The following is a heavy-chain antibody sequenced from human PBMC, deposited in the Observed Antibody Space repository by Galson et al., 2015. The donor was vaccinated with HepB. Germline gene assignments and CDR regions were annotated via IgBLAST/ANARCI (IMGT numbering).Heavy chain of an antibody. CDR3: AKDSWGPDPYWYFDL. D-gene: IGHD3-16*01. V-gene: IGHV3-33*06. CDR1: GFTFSSYG. Sequence: SLRLSCAASGFTFSSYGMHWVRQAPGKGLEWVAVIWYDGSNKYYADSVKGRFTISRDNSKNTLYLQMNSLRAEDTAVYYCAKDSWGPDPYWYFDLWGRGTLVTVSS. J-gene: IGHJ2*01. CDR2: IWYDGSNK.